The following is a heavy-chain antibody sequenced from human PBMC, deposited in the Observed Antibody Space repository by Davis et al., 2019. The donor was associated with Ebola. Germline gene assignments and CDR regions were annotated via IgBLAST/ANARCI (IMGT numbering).Heavy chain of an antibody. CDR2: IKPITGGT. V-gene: IGHV1-46*01. Sequence: ASVTVSCKASGYRFTSYYMHWVRQAPGQGLEWMGIIKPITGGTSYAQNFQVRVNMTRDTSTSTVYMELSSLRSEDTAVYYCAREGGRYYDSSGYVFDIWGQGTMVKVSS. J-gene: IGHJ3*02. CDR3: AREGGRYYDSSGYVFDI. CDR1: GYRFTSYY. D-gene: IGHD3-22*01.